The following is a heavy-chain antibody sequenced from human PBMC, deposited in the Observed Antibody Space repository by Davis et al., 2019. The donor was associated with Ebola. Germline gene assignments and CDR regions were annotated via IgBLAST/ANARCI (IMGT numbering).Heavy chain of an antibody. V-gene: IGHV4-31*03. CDR3: ARSYYDSSGYYDAFDI. CDR1: GGSISSGGYY. D-gene: IGHD3-22*01. J-gene: IGHJ3*02. CDR2: IYYSGST. Sequence: SETLSLTCTVSGGSISSGGYYWSWIRQHPGKGLEWTGYIYYSGSTYYNPSLKSRVTISVDTSKNQFSLKLSSVTAADTAVYYCARSYYDSSGYYDAFDIWGQGTMVTVSS.